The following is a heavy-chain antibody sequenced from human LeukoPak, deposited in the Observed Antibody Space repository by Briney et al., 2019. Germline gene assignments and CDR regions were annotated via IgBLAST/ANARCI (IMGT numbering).Heavy chain of an antibody. V-gene: IGHV4-59*08. CDR2: IYYSGST. Sequence: SETLSLTCTVSGGSISSYYWSWIRQPPGKGLEWIGDIYYSGSTNYNPSLKSRVTISVDTSKNQFSLKLSSVTAADTAVYYCARRGAAAGARWGYMDVWGKGTTVTVSS. D-gene: IGHD6-13*01. CDR3: ARRGAAAGARWGYMDV. CDR1: GGSISSYY. J-gene: IGHJ6*03.